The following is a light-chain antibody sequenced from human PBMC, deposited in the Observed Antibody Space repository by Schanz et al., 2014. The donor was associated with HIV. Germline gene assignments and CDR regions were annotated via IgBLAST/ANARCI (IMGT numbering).Light chain of an antibody. CDR1: QSVSSN. J-gene: IGKJ4*01. Sequence: ETVMTQSPVTLSVSPGERATLSCRASQSVSSNLAWYQQKPGQAPRLLIYGASTRATGIPARFSGSGSGTDFTLSVSRLEPEDFAVYYCQQYGSSSTFGGGTKVEIK. CDR2: GAS. V-gene: IGKV3-15*01. CDR3: QQYGSSST.